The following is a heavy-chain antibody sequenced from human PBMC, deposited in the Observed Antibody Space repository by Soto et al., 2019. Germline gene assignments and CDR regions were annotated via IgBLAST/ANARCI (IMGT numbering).Heavy chain of an antibody. J-gene: IGHJ5*02. V-gene: IGHV1-18*01. Sequence: QVQLVQSGGEVKRPGASVKVSCKTSGYTFSNYGITWVRQAPGQPLEWLGWISLYSDGTNYAQKFQGRVSMTTDTATTTAYMALMSLRSDSTAVYYCARVVPGAEAWFGPWGQGTLVTVSS. CDR2: ISLYSDGT. D-gene: IGHD2-2*01. CDR3: ARVVPGAEAWFGP. CDR1: GYTFSNYG.